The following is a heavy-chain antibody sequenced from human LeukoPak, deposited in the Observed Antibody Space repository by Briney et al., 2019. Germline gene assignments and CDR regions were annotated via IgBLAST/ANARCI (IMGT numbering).Heavy chain of an antibody. J-gene: IGHJ4*02. D-gene: IGHD6-13*01. V-gene: IGHV4-59*08. CDR2: IYYSGST. Sequence: SETLSLTCTVSGGSISSCYWSWIRQPPGKGLEWIGYIYYSGSTNYNPSLKSRVTISVDTSKNQFSLKLNSVTAADTAVYYCATQYDSSWYNYWGQGTLVTVSS. CDR1: GGSISSCY. CDR3: ATQYDSSWYNY.